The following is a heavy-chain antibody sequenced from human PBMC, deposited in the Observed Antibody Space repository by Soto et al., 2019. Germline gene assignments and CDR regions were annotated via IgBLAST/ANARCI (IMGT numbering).Heavy chain of an antibody. CDR3: VRVLDSCWYADL. CDR1: GGSVSNASFY. V-gene: IGHV4-61*03. Sequence: QVQLQESGPGLVKPSETLSLTCSVSGGSVSNASFYWTWIRQAPGTGLEYIGYIFYTGVTNYNPSLSSRVTISLDTSKNHFSLKLNSMTAADTAVYYCVRVLDSCWYADLWGRGTLVTVSS. J-gene: IGHJ2*01. D-gene: IGHD3-22*01. CDR2: IFYTGVT.